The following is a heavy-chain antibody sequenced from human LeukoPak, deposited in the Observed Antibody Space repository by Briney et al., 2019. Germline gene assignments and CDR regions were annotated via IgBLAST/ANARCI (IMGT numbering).Heavy chain of an antibody. CDR2: INHSGST. V-gene: IGHV4-34*01. CDR3: ARAPASGSGTPNWLDP. D-gene: IGHD3-10*01. CDR1: GGSFSGYY. J-gene: IGHJ5*02. Sequence: SETLSLTCAVYGGSFSGYYWSWIRQPPGKGLEWIGEINHSGSTNYNPSLKGRVTMSVDTSKNQFSLKLTSVTAADTAVYYCARAPASGSGTPNWLDPWGHGTLVTVSS.